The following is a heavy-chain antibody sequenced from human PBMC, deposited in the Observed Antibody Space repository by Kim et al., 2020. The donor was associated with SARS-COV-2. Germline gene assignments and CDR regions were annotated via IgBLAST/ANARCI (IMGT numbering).Heavy chain of an antibody. CDR1: GGSISSSSYY. D-gene: IGHD6-13*01. Sequence: SETLSLTCTVSGGSISSSSYYWGWIRQPPGKGLEWIGSIYYSGSTYYNPSLKSRVTISVDTSKNQFSLKLSSVTAADTAVYYCARRLRDVAAGIFFGGWFDPWGQGTLVTVSS. CDR2: IYYSGST. J-gene: IGHJ5*02. V-gene: IGHV4-39*01. CDR3: ARRLRDVAAGIFFGGWFDP.